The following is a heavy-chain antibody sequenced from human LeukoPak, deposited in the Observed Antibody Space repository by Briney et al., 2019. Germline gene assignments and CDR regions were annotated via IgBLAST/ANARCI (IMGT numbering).Heavy chain of an antibody. J-gene: IGHJ4*02. CDR2: ISGSGGST. V-gene: IGHV3-23*01. CDR1: GFTVSSNY. D-gene: IGHD3-10*01. CDR3: AKFSAMVRAWMDY. Sequence: GGSLRLSCAASGFTVSSNYMSWVRQAPGKGLEWVSAISGSGGSTYYADSVKGRFTISRDNSKNTLYLQMNSLRAEDTAVYYCAKFSAMVRAWMDYWGQGTLVTVSS.